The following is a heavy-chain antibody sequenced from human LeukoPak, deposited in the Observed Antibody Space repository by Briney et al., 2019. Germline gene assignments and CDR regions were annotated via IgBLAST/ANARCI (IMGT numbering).Heavy chain of an antibody. CDR1: GFIFRDYW. CDR2: ISQGGSER. CDR3: ARLAVPPGNRGWYYEQ. D-gene: IGHD2-2*01. V-gene: IGHV3-7*03. Sequence: GGSLRLSCAASGFIFRDYWMSWVRQGPGEGPEWVANISQGGSERYYVDSVKGRFTISRDNAKNSLDLQMNSLRVEDTAIYYCARLAVPPGNRGWYYEQWGQGNLVTVSS. J-gene: IGHJ4*02.